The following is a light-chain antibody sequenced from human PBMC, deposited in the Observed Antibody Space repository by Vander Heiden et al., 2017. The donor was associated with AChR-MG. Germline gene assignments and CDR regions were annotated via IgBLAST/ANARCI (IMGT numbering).Light chain of an antibody. CDR3: CSYAGSSTLGV. CDR1: RSDVGPYSL. CDR2: EVS. V-gene: IGLV2-23*02. Sequence: HSALTQPASVSGSPGQSITISCTGTRSDVGPYSLVSWYQHHQGKAPKLIIYEVSKRPSGVSNRFSGSKSGNTASLTISGLQAEDEADYYCCSYAGSSTLGVFGTGTKVTVL. J-gene: IGLJ1*01.